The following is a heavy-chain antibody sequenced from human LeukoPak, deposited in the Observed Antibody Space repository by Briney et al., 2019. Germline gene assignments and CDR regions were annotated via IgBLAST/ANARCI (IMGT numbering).Heavy chain of an antibody. CDR3: ARIGYSSSSFDY. V-gene: IGHV3-7*01. D-gene: IGHD6-6*01. CDR1: GFTFSSYW. CDR2: IKYDGGQK. J-gene: IGHJ4*02. Sequence: GGSLRLSCAASGFTFSSYWLSWVRQAPGKGLEWVANIKYDGGQKYYVDSVKGRFSISRDSAKNSVYLQMNSLRAEDTAVYYCARIGYSSSSFDYWGQGTLVTVPS.